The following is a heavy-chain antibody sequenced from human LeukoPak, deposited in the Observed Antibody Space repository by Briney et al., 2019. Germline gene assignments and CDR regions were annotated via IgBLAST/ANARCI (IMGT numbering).Heavy chain of an antibody. CDR3: AKHDGPIVVVTVKLDY. CDR1: GFTFSSYG. V-gene: IGHV3-30*18. J-gene: IGHJ4*02. CDR2: ISSDGNKN. Sequence: GGSLRLSCVASGFTFSSYGMHWVRQAPGKGLEWVAFISSDGNKNYYEDSVKGRFTISRDNSKNTLFLQMSSLRPEDTAVYYCAKHDGPIVVVTVKLDYWGQGALVTVSS. D-gene: IGHD2-21*02.